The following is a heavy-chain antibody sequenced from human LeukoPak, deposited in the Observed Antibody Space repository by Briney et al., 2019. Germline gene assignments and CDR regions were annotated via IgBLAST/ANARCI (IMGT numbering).Heavy chain of an antibody. CDR3: ARRVVVAATRAWFDP. J-gene: IGHJ5*02. V-gene: IGHV4-39*01. CDR2: IYYSGST. CDR1: GGSISSSSYY. D-gene: IGHD2-15*01. Sequence: SETLPLTCTVSGGSISSSSYYWGWIRQPPGKGLEWIGSIYYSGSTYYNPSLKSRVTISVDTSKNQFSLKLSSVTAADTAVYYCARRVVVAATRAWFDPWGQGTLVTVSS.